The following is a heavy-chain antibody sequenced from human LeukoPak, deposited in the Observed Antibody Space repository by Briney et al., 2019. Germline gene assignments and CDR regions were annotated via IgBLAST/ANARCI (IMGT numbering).Heavy chain of an antibody. CDR2: ISPDNGNT. D-gene: IGHD1-26*01. CDR1: GYNFTTYG. J-gene: IGHJ4*02. V-gene: IGHV1-18*01. Sequence: GASVKVSCKASGYNFTTYGIAWVRQAPGHGLEWMGWISPDNGNTNYAQNLQGRVTMTTDTSTSTAYMELRSLRSDGTAVYYCARGELGLVEYYFDYWGQGTLVTVSS. CDR3: ARGELGLVEYYFDY.